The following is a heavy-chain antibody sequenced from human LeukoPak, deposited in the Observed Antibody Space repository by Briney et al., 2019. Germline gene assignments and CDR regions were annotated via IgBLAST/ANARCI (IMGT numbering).Heavy chain of an antibody. CDR2: IGSSSTI. CDR1: GLTFSSYS. J-gene: IGHJ4*02. D-gene: IGHD3-3*01. V-gene: IGHV3-48*01. CDR3: ARGGYDFWSGYRPFDY. Sequence: GGSLRLSCAASGLTFSSYSMNWVRQAPGKGLEWVSYIGSSSTIYYADSVKGRFTISRDNAKNSLYLQMNSLRAEDTAVYYCARGGYDFWSGYRPFDYWGQGTLVTASS.